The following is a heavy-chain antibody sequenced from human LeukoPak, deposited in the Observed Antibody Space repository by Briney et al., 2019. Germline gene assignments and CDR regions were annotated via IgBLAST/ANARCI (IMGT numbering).Heavy chain of an antibody. V-gene: IGHV3-7*01. J-gene: IGHJ3*01. CDR3: ARSNPNRNALDL. CDR2: IKKDGSEE. CDR1: RFNLNSYL. D-gene: IGHD1-14*01. Sequence: GGSLRLSCAASRFNLNSYLMSWVRQAPGRGLEWVANIKKDGSEENYLDSVKGRFTVSRDNAKNSLYLQMNSLRGEDTAIYYCARSNPNRNALDLWGQGTMVTISS.